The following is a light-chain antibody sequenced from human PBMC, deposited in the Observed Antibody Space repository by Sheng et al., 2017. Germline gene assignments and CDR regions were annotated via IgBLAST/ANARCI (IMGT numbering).Light chain of an antibody. V-gene: IGKV1-39*01. CDR2: NAY. CDR1: QVIRGW. J-gene: IGKJ2*01. CDR3: QQSYSTPRT. Sequence: DIQLTQSPSSLSASVGDRVTITCRSSQVIRGWLAWYQQKPGRAPKLLIYNAYILQSGVPSRFSGGGSGTHFTLTISSLQPEDFATYYCQQSYSTPRTFGQGTKLEIK.